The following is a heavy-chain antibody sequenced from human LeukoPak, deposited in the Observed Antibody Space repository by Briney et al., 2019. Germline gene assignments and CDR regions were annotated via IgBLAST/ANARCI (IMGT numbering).Heavy chain of an antibody. CDR1: GFSLSASGVG. CDR2: IYWDDYK. V-gene: IGHV2-5*02. Sequence: SGPTLVNPTQTLTLTCTFSGFSLSASGVGVAWIRQPPGQALEWLALIYWDDYKRYSPSLKSRLTITKDTSKNQVVLTMTNMDPVDTATYYCARIRESSSSSDFDYWGQGTLVTVSS. J-gene: IGHJ4*02. CDR3: ARIRESSSSSDFDY. D-gene: IGHD6-6*01.